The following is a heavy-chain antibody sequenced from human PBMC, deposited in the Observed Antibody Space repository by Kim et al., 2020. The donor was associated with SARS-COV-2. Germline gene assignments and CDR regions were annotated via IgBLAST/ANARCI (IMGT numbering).Heavy chain of an antibody. CDR1: GGSISSSSYY. D-gene: IGHD3-22*01. Sequence: SETLSLTCTVSGGSISSSSYYWGWIRQPPGKGLEWIGSIYYSGSTYYNPSLKSRVTISVDTSKNQFSLKLSSVTAADTAVYYCARHATYYYDSSANIDI. CDR3: ARHATYYYDSSANIDI. J-gene: IGHJ3*02. V-gene: IGHV4-39*01. CDR2: IYYSGST.